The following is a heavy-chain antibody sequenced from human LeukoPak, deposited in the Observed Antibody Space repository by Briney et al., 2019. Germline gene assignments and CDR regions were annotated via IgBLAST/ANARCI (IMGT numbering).Heavy chain of an antibody. CDR3: ARQTGSGLFILP. D-gene: IGHD3/OR15-3a*01. J-gene: IGHJ4*02. CDR1: GCSISSGYY. CDR2: IYHSGST. V-gene: IGHV4-38-2*02. Sequence: SETLSLTCTVSGCSISSGYYWGWIRQPPGKGLEWIGSIYHSGSTYYNPSLKSRVTISVDTSKNQFSLRLTSVTAADTAVYYCARQTGSGLFILPGGQGTLVTVSS.